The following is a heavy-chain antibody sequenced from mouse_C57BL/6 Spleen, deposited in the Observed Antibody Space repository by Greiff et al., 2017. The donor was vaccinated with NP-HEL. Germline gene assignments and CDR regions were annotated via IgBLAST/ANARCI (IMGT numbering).Heavy chain of an antibody. Sequence: QVQLQQPGAELVKPGASVKLSCKASGYTFTSYWMHWVKQRPGQGLEWIGMIHPNSGSTNYNEKFKSKATLTVDKSSSTAYMQLSSLTSEDAAVYYCASNGNSDYYAMDYWGQGTSVTVSS. CDR2: IHPNSGST. V-gene: IGHV1-64*01. CDR3: ASNGNSDYYAMDY. J-gene: IGHJ4*01. CDR1: GYTFTSYW. D-gene: IGHD2-1*01.